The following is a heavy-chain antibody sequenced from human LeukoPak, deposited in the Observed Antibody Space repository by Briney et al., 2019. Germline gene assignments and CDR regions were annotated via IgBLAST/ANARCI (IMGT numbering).Heavy chain of an antibody. J-gene: IGHJ5*02. D-gene: IGHD2-15*01. Sequence: PSETLSLTCTVSGDSVSIYYWSWIRQPPGKGLEWIGYIYYRGNTNYNPSLKSRVTMAVDTSKNQFSLKVSSVTAADTAVYYCARSKSGAYGWFDPWGQGTLVTVSS. CDR1: GDSVSIYY. V-gene: IGHV4-59*02. CDR3: ARSKSGAYGWFDP. CDR2: IYYRGNT.